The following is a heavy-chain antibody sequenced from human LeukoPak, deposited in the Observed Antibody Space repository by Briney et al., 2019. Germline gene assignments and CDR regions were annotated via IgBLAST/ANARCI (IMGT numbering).Heavy chain of an antibody. D-gene: IGHD3-3*01. CDR2: IYYSGST. J-gene: IGHJ6*03. Sequence: SETLCLTCTVSGGSISSYYWSWIRQPPGKGLEWVGYIYYSGSTNYNSSLKRRVTISVDTSKNQFSLKLSSVTAADTAVYYCAKTRTIFGVVGYMDVWGKGTTVTVSS. CDR1: GGSISSYY. CDR3: AKTRTIFGVVGYMDV. V-gene: IGHV4-59*01.